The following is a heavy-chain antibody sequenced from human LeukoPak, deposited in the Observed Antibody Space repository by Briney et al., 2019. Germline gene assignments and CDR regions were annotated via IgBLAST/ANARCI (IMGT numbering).Heavy chain of an antibody. CDR3: AASSGVTLGRF. CDR2: VHYTGKT. Sequence: PSETLSLTCTVSGDSISSSYWSWIRQPPGKRLEWVGYVHYTGKTNYNPSLNNRATISVDMSKNQFSLTLTPVTVADTAVYYCAASSGVTLGRFWGQGALVTVSS. V-gene: IGHV4-59*01. J-gene: IGHJ4*02. CDR1: GDSISSSY. D-gene: IGHD3-16*01.